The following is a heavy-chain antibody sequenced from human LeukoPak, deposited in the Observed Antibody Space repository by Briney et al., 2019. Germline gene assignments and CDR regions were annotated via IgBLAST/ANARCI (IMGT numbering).Heavy chain of an antibody. D-gene: IGHD5-12*01. V-gene: IGHV1-2*02. J-gene: IGHJ6*04. CDR3: AREYSGYRRMDV. CDR1: GYTFAGYY. CDR2: INPNSGGT. Sequence: ASVKVSCKASGYTFAGYYMHWVRQAPGQGLEWMGWINPNSGGTNYAQKFQGRVTMTRDTSISTAYTELSRLRSDDTAVYYCAREYSGYRRMDVWGKGTTVTVSS.